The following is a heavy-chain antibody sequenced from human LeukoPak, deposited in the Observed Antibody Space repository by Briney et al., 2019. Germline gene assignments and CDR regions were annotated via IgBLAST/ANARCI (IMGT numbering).Heavy chain of an antibody. Sequence: ASVKVSCKASGYTFTGYYMHWVRQAPGQGLEWMGWINPNSGGTNYAQKFQGRVTMTRDTSISTAYMELSRLRSDDTAVYYCARALRYFDWAYYYYGMDVWGLGTTVTVSS. CDR3: ARALRYFDWAYYYYGMDV. CDR1: GYTFTGYY. D-gene: IGHD3-9*01. J-gene: IGHJ6*02. CDR2: INPNSGGT. V-gene: IGHV1-2*02.